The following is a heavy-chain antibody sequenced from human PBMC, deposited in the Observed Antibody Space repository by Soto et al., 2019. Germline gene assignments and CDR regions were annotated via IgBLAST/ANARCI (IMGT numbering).Heavy chain of an antibody. CDR1: GGSISSYY. V-gene: IGHV4-59*08. Sequence: SETLSLTCTVSGGSISSYYWSWIRQPPGKGLEWIGYIYYSGSTNHNPSLKSRVTISVDTSKNQFSLKLSSVTAADTAVYYCARREVAGIDYWGQGTLVTVSS. CDR3: ARREVAGIDY. CDR2: IYYSGST. J-gene: IGHJ4*02. D-gene: IGHD6-19*01.